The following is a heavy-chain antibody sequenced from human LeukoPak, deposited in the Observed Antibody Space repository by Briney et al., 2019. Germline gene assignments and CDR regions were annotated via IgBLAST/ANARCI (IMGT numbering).Heavy chain of an antibody. CDR1: GGSVSSTTYY. CDR3: ARGVSYDILTGYYFSLYYFDY. V-gene: IGHV4-39*07. J-gene: IGHJ4*02. D-gene: IGHD3-9*01. CDR2: IHYSGST. Sequence: PSETLSLTCTVSGGSVSSTTYYWAWIRQSPGKGLEWIGYIHYSGSTYYNPSLTSRVTISVDTSKNQFSLKLSSVTAADTAVYYCARGVSYDILTGYYFSLYYFDYWGQGTLVTVSS.